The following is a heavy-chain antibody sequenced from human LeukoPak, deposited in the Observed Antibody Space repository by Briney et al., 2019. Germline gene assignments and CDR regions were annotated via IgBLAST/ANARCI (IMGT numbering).Heavy chain of an antibody. D-gene: IGHD3-22*01. Sequence: GGSLRLSCAASGFTFSSYAMHWVRQAPGKGLEWVAVISYDGSNKYYADSVKGRFTISRDNSKNTLYLQMNSLRAEDTAVYYCATMIVVVMIWGQGTLVTVSS. CDR3: ATMIVVVMI. CDR2: ISYDGSNK. V-gene: IGHV3-30-3*01. J-gene: IGHJ4*02. CDR1: GFTFSSYA.